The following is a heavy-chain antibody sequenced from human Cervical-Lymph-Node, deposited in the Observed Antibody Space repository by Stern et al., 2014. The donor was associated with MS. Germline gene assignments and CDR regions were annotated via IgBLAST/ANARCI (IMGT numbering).Heavy chain of an antibody. Sequence: EVQLVQSGGGVVQPGGSLRLSCVASGFTFSSQGMHWVRQAPGKGLVWVSRINSDGSSTTYADSVKGRFTISRDNAKKTLYLQMDSLRAEDTAVYYCARSNYGMDVWGQGTTVTASS. CDR3: ARSNYGMDV. J-gene: IGHJ6*02. CDR1: GFTFSSQG. CDR2: INSDGSST. D-gene: IGHD2-8*01. V-gene: IGHV3-74*02.